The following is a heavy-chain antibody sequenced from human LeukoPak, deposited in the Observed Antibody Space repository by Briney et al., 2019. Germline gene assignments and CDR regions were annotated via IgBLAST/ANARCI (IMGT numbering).Heavy chain of an antibody. CDR2: INHSGST. CDR1: VGSFSGYY. V-gene: IGHV4-34*01. D-gene: IGHD6-19*01. J-gene: IGHJ4*02. Sequence: SETLSLTCAVYVGSFSGYYWSWIRQPPGRGLEWIGEINHSGSTNYNPSLKSRVTISVDTSKNQFSLKLSSVTAADTAVYYCARSSGWYRYWGQGTLVTVSS. CDR3: ARSSGWYRY.